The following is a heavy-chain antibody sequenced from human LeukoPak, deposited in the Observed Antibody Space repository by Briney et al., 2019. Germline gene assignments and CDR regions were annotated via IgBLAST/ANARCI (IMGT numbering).Heavy chain of an antibody. Sequence: PGGSLRLSCAASGFTFSSYSMNWVRQAPGKGLEWVSSITRSSTSTYYTDSVRGRFTISRDSAKSSLYLQMNSLRAEDTAVYYCARDNWNDAPGGFDPWGQGTLVTVSS. D-gene: IGHD1-20*01. J-gene: IGHJ5*02. V-gene: IGHV3-21*01. CDR1: GFTFSSYS. CDR3: ARDNWNDAPGGFDP. CDR2: ITRSSTST.